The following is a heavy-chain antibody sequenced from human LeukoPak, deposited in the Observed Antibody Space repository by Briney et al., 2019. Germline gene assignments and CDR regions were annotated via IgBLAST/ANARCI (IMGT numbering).Heavy chain of an antibody. CDR2: ISAYNGNT. D-gene: IGHD2-8*01. Sequence: ASVKVSCKASGYTFTNYAIHWVRQAPGQRLEWMGWISAYNGNTNYAQKLQGRVTMTTDTSTSTAYMELRSLRSDDTAVYYCARGSYGFRWFDPWGQGTLVTVSS. V-gene: IGHV1-18*01. CDR3: ARGSYGFRWFDP. CDR1: GYTFTNYA. J-gene: IGHJ5*02.